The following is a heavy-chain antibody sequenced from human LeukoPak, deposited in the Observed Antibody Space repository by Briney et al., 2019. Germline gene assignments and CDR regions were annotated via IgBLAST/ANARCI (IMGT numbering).Heavy chain of an antibody. Sequence: PSETLSLTCSVSGGSISRSDHYWSWIRQPPGKGLEWIRNIYYNGITYYNPSLKSRVTMSVDTSQNQFSLKLSSVTAADTAVYYCARVMGYCSGGSCRPTLFQHWGQGTLVTVSS. CDR3: ARVMGYCSGGSCRPTLFQH. V-gene: IGHV4-30-4*02. J-gene: IGHJ1*01. CDR2: IYYNGIT. CDR1: GGSISRSDHY. D-gene: IGHD2-15*01.